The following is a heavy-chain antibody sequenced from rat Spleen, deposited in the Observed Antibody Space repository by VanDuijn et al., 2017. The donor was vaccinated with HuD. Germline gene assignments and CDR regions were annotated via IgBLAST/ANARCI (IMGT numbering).Heavy chain of an antibody. Sequence: EVQLVESDGGLVQPGRSLKLSCAASGFTFSDYYMAWVRQAPTKGLEWVATISYDGSSTYYRDSVKGRFTISRDNAKSTQYLQMDSLRSEDTATYYCARLGHGSDYWGQGVMVTVSS. CDR1: GFTFSDYY. D-gene: IGHD1-7*01. J-gene: IGHJ2*01. CDR2: ISYDGSST. V-gene: IGHV5-29*01. CDR3: ARLGHGSDY.